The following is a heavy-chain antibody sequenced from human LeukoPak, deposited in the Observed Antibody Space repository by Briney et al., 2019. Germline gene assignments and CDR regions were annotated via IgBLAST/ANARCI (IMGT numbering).Heavy chain of an antibody. V-gene: IGHV4-59*01. CDR2: IYYSGST. CDR3: ARANPHVDTAMSLDY. Sequence: SETLSLTCTVSGGSISSYYWSWIRQPPGKGLEWTGYIYYSGSTNYNPSLKSRVTISVDTSKNQFSLKLSSVTAADTAVYYCARANPHVDTAMSLDYWGQGTLVTVSS. D-gene: IGHD5-18*01. CDR1: GGSISSYY. J-gene: IGHJ4*02.